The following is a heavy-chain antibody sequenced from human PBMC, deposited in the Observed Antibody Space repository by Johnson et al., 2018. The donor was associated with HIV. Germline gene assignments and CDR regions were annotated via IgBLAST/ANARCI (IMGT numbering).Heavy chain of an antibody. CDR3: ARDFGGYYDSSGYYYEWCDAFDI. D-gene: IGHD3-22*01. CDR2: VSWNSGSL. CDR1: GFTFDDYA. J-gene: IGHJ3*02. Sequence: VQLVESGGGLVQPGRSLRLSCAASGFTFDDYAMHWVRQAPGKGLEWVSGVSWNSGSLGYADSVKGRFTISRDSAKNSLYLQMNSLRAEDTALYYCARDFGGYYDSSGYYYEWCDAFDIWGQGTMVTVSS. V-gene: IGHV3-9*01.